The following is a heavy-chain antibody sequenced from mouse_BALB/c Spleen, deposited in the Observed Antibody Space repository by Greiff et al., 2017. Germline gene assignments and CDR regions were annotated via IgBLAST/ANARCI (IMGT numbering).Heavy chain of an antibody. D-gene: IGHD2-4*01. CDR2: ISSGGSYT. CDR3: ARKSTMITTESWFAY. J-gene: IGHJ3*01. Sequence: EVKLMESGGDLVKPGGSLKLSCAASGFTFSSYGMSWVRQTPDKRLEWVATISSGGSYTYYPDSVKGRFTISRDNAKNTLYLQMSSLKSEDTAMYYCARKSTMITTESWFAYWGQGTLVTVSA. CDR1: GFTFSSYG. V-gene: IGHV5-6*01.